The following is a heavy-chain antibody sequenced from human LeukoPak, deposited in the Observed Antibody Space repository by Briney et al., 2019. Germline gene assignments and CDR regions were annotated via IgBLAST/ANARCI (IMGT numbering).Heavy chain of an antibody. J-gene: IGHJ4*01. D-gene: IGHD6-13*01. V-gene: IGHV3-30*04. CDR2: ISYDGSNK. CDR1: GFTFSSYA. CDR3: ARWGLNIAAVAYDY. Sequence: GGSLRLSCAASGFTFSSYAMHWVRQAPGKGLEWVAVISYDGSNKYYADSVKGLFTISRDNSKNTLYLQMNSLRAEDTAVYYCARWGLNIAAVAYDYWGHGTLVTVSS.